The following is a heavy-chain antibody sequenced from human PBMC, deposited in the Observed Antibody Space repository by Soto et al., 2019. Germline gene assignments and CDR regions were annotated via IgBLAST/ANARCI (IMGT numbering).Heavy chain of an antibody. J-gene: IGHJ6*03. CDR2: IYYSGST. Sequence: PSETLSLTCTVSGGSISSYYWSWIRQPPGKGLEWIGYIYYSGSTNNNPSLKSRVTISVDTSKNQFSLKLSSVTAADTAVYYCARRGYYYYYMDVWGKGTTVTVSS. V-gene: IGHV4-59*08. CDR1: GGSISSYY. CDR3: ARRGYYYYYMDV.